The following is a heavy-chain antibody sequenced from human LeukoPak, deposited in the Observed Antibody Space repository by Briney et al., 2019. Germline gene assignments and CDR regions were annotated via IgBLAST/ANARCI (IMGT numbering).Heavy chain of an antibody. V-gene: IGHV3-30*02. D-gene: IGHD3-3*01. CDR3: AKGLQYDFWSGYHDY. J-gene: IGHJ4*02. CDR1: GFTFSSYG. Sequence: GGSLRLSCAASGFTFSSYGMHWVRQAPGKGLEWVAFIRYGGSNKYYADSVKGRFTISRDNSKNTLYLQMNSLRAEDTAVYYCAKGLQYDFWSGYHDYWGQGTLVTVSS. CDR2: IRYGGSNK.